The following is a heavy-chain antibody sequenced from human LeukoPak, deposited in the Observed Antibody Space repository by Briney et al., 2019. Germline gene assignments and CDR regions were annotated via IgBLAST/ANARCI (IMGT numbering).Heavy chain of an antibody. V-gene: IGHV4-34*01. CDR3: ANNGQVGALDP. CDR2: INHSGST. Sequence: PSETLSLTCAVYGGSFSGYYWSWIRQPPGKGLEWIGEINHSGSTNYNPSLKSRVTISVDTSKNQFSLKLSSVTAADTAVYYCANNGQVGALDPWGQGTLVTVSP. CDR1: GGSFSGYY. D-gene: IGHD1-26*01. J-gene: IGHJ5*02.